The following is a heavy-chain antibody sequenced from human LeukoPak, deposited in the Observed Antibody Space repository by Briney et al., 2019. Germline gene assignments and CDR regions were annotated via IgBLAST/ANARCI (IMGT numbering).Heavy chain of an antibody. D-gene: IGHD6-19*01. J-gene: IGHJ4*02. CDR2: ISGSGGST. V-gene: IGHV3-23*01. CDR3: AKAPEGTYSSGWYSRGIAYYFDY. Sequence: GGSLRLSCAASGFTFSSYAMSWVRQAPGKGLEWVSAISGSGGSTYYADSVKGRFTISRDNSKNTLYLQMNSLRAEDTAVYYCAKAPEGTYSSGWYSRGIAYYFDYWGQGTLVTVSS. CDR1: GFTFSSYA.